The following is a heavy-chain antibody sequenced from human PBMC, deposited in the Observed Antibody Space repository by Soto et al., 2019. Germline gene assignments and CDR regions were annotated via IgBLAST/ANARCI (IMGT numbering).Heavy chain of an antibody. Sequence: GSLRLSCAASGFTFSSYSMNWVRQAPGKGLEWVSSISSSSSYIYYADSVKGRFTISRDNAKNSLYLQMNSLRAEDTAVYYCASTQDYDFWSGYYKFDYWGQGTLVTVS. CDR1: GFTFSSYS. CDR3: ASTQDYDFWSGYYKFDY. V-gene: IGHV3-21*01. J-gene: IGHJ4*02. CDR2: ISSSSSYI. D-gene: IGHD3-3*01.